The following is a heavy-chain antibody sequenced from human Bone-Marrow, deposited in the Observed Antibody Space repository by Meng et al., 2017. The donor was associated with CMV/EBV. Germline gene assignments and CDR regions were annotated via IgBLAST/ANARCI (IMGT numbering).Heavy chain of an antibody. J-gene: IGHJ6*02. CDR3: AREGGSYYGRYGMDV. Sequence: GGSLRLFCAASGFTFSSYGMHWVRQAPGKGLEWVAFIRYDGSNKYYADSVKGRFTISRDNSKNTLYLQMNSLRAEDTAVYYCAREGGSYYGRYGMDVWGQGTTVTVSS. CDR2: IRYDGSNK. CDR1: GFTFSSYG. V-gene: IGHV3-30*02. D-gene: IGHD1-26*01.